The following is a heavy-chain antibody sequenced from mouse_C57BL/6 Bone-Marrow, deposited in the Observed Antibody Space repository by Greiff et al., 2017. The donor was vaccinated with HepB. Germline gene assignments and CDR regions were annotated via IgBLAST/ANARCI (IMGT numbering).Heavy chain of an antibody. CDR3: GNWRRRRPYAMDY. CDR1: GYTFTDYY. D-gene: IGHD4-1*01. J-gene: IGHJ4*01. CDR2: INPNNGGT. V-gene: IGHV1-26*01. Sequence: EVQLQQSGPELVKPGASVKISCKASGYTFTDYYMNWVKQSHGKSLEWIGDINPNNGGTSYNQKFKGKATLTVDKSSSTAYMELRSLTSEDSAVYYCGNWRRRRPYAMDYWGQGTSVTVSS.